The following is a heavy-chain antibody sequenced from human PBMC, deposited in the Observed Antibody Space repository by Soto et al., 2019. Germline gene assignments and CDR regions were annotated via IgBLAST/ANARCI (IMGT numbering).Heavy chain of an antibody. CDR2: IYWDDDK. CDR1: GFSLSTSGVG. V-gene: IGHV2-5*02. D-gene: IGHD6-19*01. J-gene: IGHJ5*02. CDR3: AHNLVAGTSWFDP. Sequence: QITLKESGPTLVKPTQTLTLTCTFSGFSLSTSGVGVVWLRQPPGKAREWLGIIYWDDDKRYRPSLKSRLTITKDTSKNQVVLTTTNMDPVDTGTYYCAHNLVAGTSWFDPWCQGTLVTVSS.